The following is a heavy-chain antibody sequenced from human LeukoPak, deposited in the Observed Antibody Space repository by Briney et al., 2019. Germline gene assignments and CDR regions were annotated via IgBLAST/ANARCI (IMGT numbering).Heavy chain of an antibody. J-gene: IGHJ5*02. CDR1: GFTFTSYA. V-gene: IGHV3-23*01. CDR3: ASSSGWPSGWFDP. D-gene: IGHD6-19*01. CDR2: ISSGVSA. Sequence: EPGGCLRLSCTASGFTFTSYAIGWGPRAPGRGEGRISSISSGVSAYNADSVKGRFTVSRDNSKNTLYLQMNSLRAEDTAVYYCASSSGWPSGWFDPWGQGTLVTVSS.